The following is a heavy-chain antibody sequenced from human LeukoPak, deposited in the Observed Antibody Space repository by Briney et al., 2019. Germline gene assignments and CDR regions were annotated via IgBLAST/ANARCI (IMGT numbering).Heavy chain of an antibody. CDR3: ARDAYSSSSVFDY. D-gene: IGHD6-6*01. Sequence: TASETLSLTCTVSGGSISSYYWSWIRQPPGKGLEWIGSIYYSGSTYYNPSLKSRVTISVDTSKNQFSLKLSSVTAADTAVYYCARDAYSSSSVFDYWGQGTLVTVSS. J-gene: IGHJ4*02. V-gene: IGHV4-39*07. CDR1: GGSISSYY. CDR2: IYYSGST.